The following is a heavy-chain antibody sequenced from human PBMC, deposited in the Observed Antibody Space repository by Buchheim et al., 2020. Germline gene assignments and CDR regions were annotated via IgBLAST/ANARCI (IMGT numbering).Heavy chain of an antibody. CDR2: ISYDGSNK. CDR1: GFTFSSYA. Sequence: QEQLVESGGGVVQPGRSLRLSCAASGFTFSSYAIHWVRQAPGKGLEWVALISYDGSNKYYADSVKGRFTISRDNSKNTLYLQMNSLRAEDTAVYYCARDPHIVVVTAAYYFDYWGQGTL. CDR3: ARDPHIVVVTAAYYFDY. V-gene: IGHV3-30-3*01. D-gene: IGHD2-21*02. J-gene: IGHJ4*02.